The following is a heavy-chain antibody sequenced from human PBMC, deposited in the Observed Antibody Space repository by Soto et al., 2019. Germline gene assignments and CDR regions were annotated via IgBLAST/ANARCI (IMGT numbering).Heavy chain of an antibody. V-gene: IGHV1-69*01. CDR2: IIPIFGTA. Sequence: QVQLVQSGAEVKKPGSSVKVSCKASGGTFSSYAISWVRQAPGQGLEWMGGIIPIFGTANYAQKFQGRVTITADESTSTADMELSSLRSEDTSVYYCARDPAYSSSSEDWFDPWGQGTLVTVSS. J-gene: IGHJ5*02. CDR3: ARDPAYSSSSEDWFDP. D-gene: IGHD6-6*01. CDR1: GGTFSSYA.